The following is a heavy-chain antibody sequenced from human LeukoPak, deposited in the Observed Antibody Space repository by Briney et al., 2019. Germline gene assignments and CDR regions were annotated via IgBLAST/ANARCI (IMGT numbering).Heavy chain of an antibody. Sequence: GESLKISCKGSGYRFNAYWIAWVRQMPGKGLEWMGIIYPDDSDTRYSPSFQGQVTISADKSVRTAYLQWSSLKASDTAMYYCARRQGCSSTSCPPDHWGQGTLVTVSP. D-gene: IGHD2-2*01. CDR3: ARRQGCSSTSCPPDH. CDR2: IYPDDSDT. J-gene: IGHJ4*02. CDR1: GYRFNAYW. V-gene: IGHV5-51*01.